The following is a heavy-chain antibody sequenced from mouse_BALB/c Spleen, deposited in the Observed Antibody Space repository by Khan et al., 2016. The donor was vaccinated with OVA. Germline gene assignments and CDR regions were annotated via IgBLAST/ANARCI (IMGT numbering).Heavy chain of an antibody. Sequence: QVQLKQSGPGLVAPSQSLSLTCTVSGFSLSSNGVSWVRQPPGKGLEWLGVIWGDGSTNYHPTLKSRLIISQDNSKSQVFLKLNSLQTDDTATYYCAKCTPDYYSMDYWGQGTSVTVSS. J-gene: IGHJ4*01. CDR1: GFSLSSNG. CDR2: IWGDGST. CDR3: AKCTPDYYSMDY. V-gene: IGHV2-3*01.